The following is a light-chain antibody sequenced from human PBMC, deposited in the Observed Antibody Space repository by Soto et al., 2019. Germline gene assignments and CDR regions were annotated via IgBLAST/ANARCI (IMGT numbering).Light chain of an antibody. V-gene: IGKV3-15*01. CDR3: QQYTWPPLYT. CDR1: PRVSSY. Sequence: EIVLTQSPATLSLSPGERATLSCRASPRVSSYLAWYQQKPGQAPRLLIYGASTRANGVAARFSGSGSGTDFTLTISSLQSEDFAVYYCQQYTWPPLYTFGQGTRLEI. CDR2: GAS. J-gene: IGKJ2*01.